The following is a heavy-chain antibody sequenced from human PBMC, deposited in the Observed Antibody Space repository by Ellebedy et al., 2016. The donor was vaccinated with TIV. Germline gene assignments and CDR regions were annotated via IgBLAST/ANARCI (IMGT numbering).Heavy chain of an antibody. CDR2: IHPSGST. CDR1: GASFSDYY. V-gene: IGHV4-34*01. CDR3: ARGPDYAKSGY. J-gene: IGHJ4*02. Sequence: SETLSLTCTVYGASFSDYYWTWIRQPPGRGLEWIGEIHPSGSTTYNSSLQSRVAISVDTSKSHFSLKLSSVTAADTAVYYCARGPDYAKSGYWGQGTQVTVSS. D-gene: IGHD4-17*01.